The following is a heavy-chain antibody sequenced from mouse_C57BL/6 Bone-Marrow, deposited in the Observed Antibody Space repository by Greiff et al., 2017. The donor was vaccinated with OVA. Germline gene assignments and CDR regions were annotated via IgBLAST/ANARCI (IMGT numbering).Heavy chain of an antibody. D-gene: IGHD1-1*01. Sequence: EVMLVESGAELVRPGASVKLSCTASGFNIKDYYMHWVKQRPEQGLEWIGRIDPEDGDTEYAPKFQGKGTMTADTSSNTAYLQLTSLTSEDTAVYYCTTCDGSSYGYFDDWGQGTTLTVSS. CDR3: TTCDGSSYGYFDD. V-gene: IGHV14-1*01. CDR2: IDPEDGDT. J-gene: IGHJ2*01. CDR1: GFNIKDYY.